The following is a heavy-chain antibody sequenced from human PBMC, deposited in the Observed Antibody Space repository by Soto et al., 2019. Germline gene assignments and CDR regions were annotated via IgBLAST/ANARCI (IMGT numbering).Heavy chain of an antibody. CDR1: GYTFTSYY. V-gene: IGHV1-46*01. CDR2: INPSVGST. D-gene: IGHD6-6*01. CDR3: ARAPIGVEEQLVHFDY. Sequence: QVQLVQSGAEVKKPGASVKVSCKASGYTFTSYYMHWVRQAPGQGLEWMGIINPSVGSTSYAQKFQGRVTMTRDTFTSTVYMERSSLRTEDTAVYYCARAPIGVEEQLVHFDYWGQGTLVTVSS. J-gene: IGHJ4*02.